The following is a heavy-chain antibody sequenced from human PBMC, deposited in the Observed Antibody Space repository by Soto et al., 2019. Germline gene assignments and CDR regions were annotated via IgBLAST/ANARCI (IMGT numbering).Heavy chain of an antibody. CDR2: ISGSGGST. J-gene: IGHJ6*04. CDR3: AKERYPRAAPSCSSTSCWADDYDGMNV. Sequence: GGSLRLSCAASGFTFSSYAMSWVRQAPGTGLEWVSAISGSGGSTYYADSVKGRFTISRDNSKNTLYLQMNSLRAEDTDVYYCAKERYPRAAPSCSSTSCWADDYDGMNVWGKGTTDTFSS. CDR1: GFTFSSYA. V-gene: IGHV3-23*01. D-gene: IGHD2-2*01.